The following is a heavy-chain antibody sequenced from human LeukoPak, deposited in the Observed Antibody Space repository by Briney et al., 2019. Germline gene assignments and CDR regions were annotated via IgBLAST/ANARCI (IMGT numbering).Heavy chain of an antibody. V-gene: IGHV1-2*02. CDR3: AKEQHPDEAYGGKESIDAFDI. CDR1: GYTFSGYY. CDR2: INPKSGGT. J-gene: IGHJ3*02. Sequence: ASVKVSCKASGYTFSGYYMHWVRQAPGQGLEWMGWINPKSGGTNYAQKFQGRVTMTRDTSISTAYMELSRLRFDDTAVYYCAKEQHPDEAYGGKESIDAFDIWGQGTMVTVSS. D-gene: IGHD4-23*01.